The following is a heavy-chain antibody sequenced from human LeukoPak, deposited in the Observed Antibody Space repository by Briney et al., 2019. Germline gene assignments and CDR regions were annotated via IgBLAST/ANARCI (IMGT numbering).Heavy chain of an antibody. V-gene: IGHV4-39*07. CDR2: IYTSGIT. CDR3: AREASSEGGYYAWFDP. Sequence: SETLSLTCTVSGGSIRSSSYYWGWIRQPPGKGLECIGRIYTSGITAYNPSLESRVTISIDTSKNQFSLRLYSVTAADTAVYYCAREASSEGGYYAWFDPWGQGTLVTVSS. CDR1: GGSIRSSSYY. J-gene: IGHJ5*02. D-gene: IGHD3-22*01.